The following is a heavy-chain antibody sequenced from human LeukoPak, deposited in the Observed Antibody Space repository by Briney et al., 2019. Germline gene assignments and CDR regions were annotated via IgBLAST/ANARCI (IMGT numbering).Heavy chain of an antibody. J-gene: IGHJ4*02. V-gene: IGHV4-30-4*07. CDR3: ARASPRYSSSWYSDYFDS. D-gene: IGHD6-13*01. Sequence: SQTLSLTCAVSGGSISSGGYSWSWIRQPPGKGLEWIGSIYYSGTTFYNPSLKSRVTISVDTSKNQFSLKLSSVTAADTAVYYCARASPRYSSSWYSDYFDSWGQGTLVTVSS. CDR1: GGSISSGGYS. CDR2: IYYSGTT.